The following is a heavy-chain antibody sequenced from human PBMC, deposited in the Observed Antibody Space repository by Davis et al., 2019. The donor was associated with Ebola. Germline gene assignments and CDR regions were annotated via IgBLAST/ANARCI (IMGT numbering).Heavy chain of an antibody. D-gene: IGHD6-13*01. CDR1: GYSVTSYW. CDR2: IYPGDSDT. CDR3: ARRAGSSSWYGGKNWFDP. J-gene: IGHJ5*02. Sequence: GESLKISCKGAGYSVTSYWSGWVRQMPGKGLEWMGIIYPGDSDTRYSPSFQGQVTISADKSISTAYLQWSSLKASDTAMYYCARRAGSSSWYGGKNWFDPWGQGTLVTVSS. V-gene: IGHV5-51*01.